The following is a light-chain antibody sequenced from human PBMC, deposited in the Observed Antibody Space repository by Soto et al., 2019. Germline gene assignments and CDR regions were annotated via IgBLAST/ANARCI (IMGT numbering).Light chain of an antibody. Sequence: EIAMTQSPATLSVSPGERATLSCRASQSVNSNLAWYQQKPGQAPRLLIYGASTRATGIPARFSGSGSGTEFTVNISSLQSEDFDVYYCKKYNNWPLTFGGGTKVEIK. CDR2: GAS. CDR3: KKYNNWPLT. J-gene: IGKJ4*01. CDR1: QSVNSN. V-gene: IGKV3-15*01.